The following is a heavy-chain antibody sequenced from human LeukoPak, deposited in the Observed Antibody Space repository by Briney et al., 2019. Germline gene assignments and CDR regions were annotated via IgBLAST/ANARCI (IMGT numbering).Heavy chain of an antibody. CDR1: GTSISSSGYF. CDR2: LHYAGST. CDR3: ASLDSSSGLFDP. J-gene: IGHJ5*02. V-gene: IGHV4-39*01. D-gene: IGHD3-22*01. Sequence: SETLSLTCSVSGTSISSSGYFWGWVRQPPGRGLEWIGSLHYAGSTFYKPSLNSRVTISGDTSKNQFSLRLRSVPGADTAVYYCASLDSSSGLFDPWGQGTLVTVSS.